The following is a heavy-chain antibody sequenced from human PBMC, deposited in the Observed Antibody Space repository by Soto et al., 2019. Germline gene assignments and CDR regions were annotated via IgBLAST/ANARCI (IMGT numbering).Heavy chain of an antibody. CDR1: GLTFSNSY. Sequence: EVQLVESGGGLVQPGGSLRLSCAASGLTFSNSYMSWVRQAQGKGLEWVANVNEDGSEKYYVDSVKGRFTVSRDNARNSLYLQMNSLRAEDTAVYYCAKWAGAGSDYWGQGTLVTVSS. CDR3: AKWAGAGSDY. J-gene: IGHJ4*02. CDR2: VNEDGSEK. D-gene: IGHD1-26*01. V-gene: IGHV3-7*01.